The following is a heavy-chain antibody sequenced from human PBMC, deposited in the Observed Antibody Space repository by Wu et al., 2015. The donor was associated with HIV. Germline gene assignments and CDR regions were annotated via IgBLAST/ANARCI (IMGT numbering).Heavy chain of an antibody. CDR3: ARDWQFQVSFGDFYMDI. J-gene: IGHJ6*03. D-gene: IGHD3-3*01. Sequence: QVQLVQSGTEMKKSGASVRVSCKTFGYTFTAYYIHWVRQAPGRGLGWMGWVNPASGDTKFAQAFQTRITVTSDTSTNTVNLVLAGLQSNDTATYFCARDWQFQVSFGDFYMDIWGNGDHGHRL. CDR1: GYTFTAYY. V-gene: IGHV1-2*02. CDR2: VNPASGDT.